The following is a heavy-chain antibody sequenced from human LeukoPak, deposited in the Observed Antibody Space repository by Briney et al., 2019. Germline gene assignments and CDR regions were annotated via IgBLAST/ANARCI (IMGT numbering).Heavy chain of an antibody. Sequence: PSETLSLTCTVSGGSGSSDSWSWIRQPPGQGLEWIGYISYSGSTNYNPSLKSRVTISIDTSKNQFSLKLGSVTAADTAVYYCASVGMATTLDFWGQGTLVTVSS. CDR2: ISYSGST. D-gene: IGHD5-24*01. CDR1: GGSGSSDS. J-gene: IGHJ4*02. V-gene: IGHV4-59*02. CDR3: ASVGMATTLDF.